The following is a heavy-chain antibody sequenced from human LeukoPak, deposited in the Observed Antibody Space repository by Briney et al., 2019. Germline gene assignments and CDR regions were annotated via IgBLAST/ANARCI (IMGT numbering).Heavy chain of an antibody. V-gene: IGHV5-51*01. CDR3: ARQPAKTYDFWSGPFDY. CDR2: IYPGDSDT. Sequence: GESLQISCKGSGYSFTSYWIGWVRQMPGKGLEWMGIIYPGDSDTRYGPSFQGQVTISADKSISTAYLQWSSLKASDTAMYYCARQPAKTYDFWSGPFDYWGQGTLVTVSS. J-gene: IGHJ4*02. CDR1: GYSFTSYW. D-gene: IGHD3-3*01.